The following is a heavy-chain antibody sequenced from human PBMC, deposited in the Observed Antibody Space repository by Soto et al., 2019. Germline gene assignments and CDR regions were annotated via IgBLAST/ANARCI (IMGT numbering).Heavy chain of an antibody. V-gene: IGHV1-46*01. J-gene: IGHJ6*02. D-gene: IGHD3-3*01. CDR2: INPSGGST. Sequence: GASVKVSCKASGYTFTSYYMHWVRQAPGQGLEWMGIINPSGGSTSYAQKFQGRVTMTRDTSTSTVYMELSSLRSEDTAVYYCALWSGYYQSALSPPALYYYYGMDVWGQGTTVTVSS. CDR1: GYTFTSYY. CDR3: ALWSGYYQSALSPPALYYYYGMDV.